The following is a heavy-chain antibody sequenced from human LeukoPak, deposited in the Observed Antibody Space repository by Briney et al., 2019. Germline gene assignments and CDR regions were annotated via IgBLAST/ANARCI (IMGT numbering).Heavy chain of an antibody. CDR2: IYYSGST. CDR3: ARVYSSSRGWFDP. D-gene: IGHD6-6*01. CDR1: GGSISSHY. J-gene: IGHJ5*02. V-gene: IGHV4-59*11. Sequence: SETLSLTCTVSGGSISSHYWSWIRQPPGKGLEWIGYIYYSGSTNYNPSLKSRVTISVDTSKNQFSLKLSSVTAADTAVYYCARVYSSSRGWFDPWGQGTLVTVSS.